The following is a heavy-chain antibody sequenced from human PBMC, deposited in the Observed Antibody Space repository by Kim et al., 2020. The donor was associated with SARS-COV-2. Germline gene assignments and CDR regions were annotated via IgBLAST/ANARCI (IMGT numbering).Heavy chain of an antibody. J-gene: IGHJ6*02. CDR1: GGSISSYY. Sequence: SETLSLTCTVSGGSISSYYWSWIRQPAGKGLEWIGRIYTSGSTNYNPSLKSRVTMSVDTSKNQFSLKLSSVTAADTAVYYCARDEVAAAGYYYYYGMDVWGQGTTVTVSS. CDR3: ARDEVAAAGYYYYYGMDV. D-gene: IGHD6-13*01. V-gene: IGHV4-4*07. CDR2: IYTSGST.